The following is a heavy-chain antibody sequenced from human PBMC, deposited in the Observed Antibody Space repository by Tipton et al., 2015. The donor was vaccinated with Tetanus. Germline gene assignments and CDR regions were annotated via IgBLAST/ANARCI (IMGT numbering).Heavy chain of an antibody. J-gene: IGHJ4*02. CDR3: VRGRGLGAYSYGFEY. D-gene: IGHD5-18*01. CDR1: GASLRGGDYH. CDR2: ISGSGTT. Sequence: TLSLTCTVSGASLRGGDYHWSWIRQPPGKGLEWLAYISGSGTTNSNYSLKSRITMTQDTSRNQFSLKLTSVTAADTAVYYCVRGRGLGAYSYGFEYWGQGALVTVSS. V-gene: IGHV4-61*08.